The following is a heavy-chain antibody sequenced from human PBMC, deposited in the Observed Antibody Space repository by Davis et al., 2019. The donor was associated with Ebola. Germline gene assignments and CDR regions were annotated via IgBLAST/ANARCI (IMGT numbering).Heavy chain of an antibody. D-gene: IGHD5-18*01. V-gene: IGHV4-39*01. Sequence: SETLSLTCTVSGGSISSSSYYWGWIRQPPGKGLEWIGSIYYSGSTYYNPSLKSRVTISVDTSKNQFSLKLSSVTAADTAVYYCARGPDTALYYYGMDVWGQGTTVTVSS. J-gene: IGHJ6*02. CDR1: GGSISSSSYY. CDR3: ARGPDTALYYYGMDV. CDR2: IYYSGST.